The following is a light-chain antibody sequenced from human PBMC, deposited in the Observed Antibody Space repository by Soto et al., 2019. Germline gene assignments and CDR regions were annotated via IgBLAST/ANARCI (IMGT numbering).Light chain of an antibody. CDR2: TAS. CDR3: QQYGSSPQT. CDR1: QTISSSF. V-gene: IGKV3-20*01. Sequence: EIVLTQSPGTLSLSPGERATLSCRASQTISSSFLAWYQQKPGQAPRLLIYTASSRATGIPDRFTGSGSGTEFTLPISSLEPEDFALYFCQQYGSSPQTFGQGTKVEIK. J-gene: IGKJ1*01.